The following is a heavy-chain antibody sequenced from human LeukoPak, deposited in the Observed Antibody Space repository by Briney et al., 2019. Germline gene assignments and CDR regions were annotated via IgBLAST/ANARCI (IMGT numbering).Heavy chain of an antibody. V-gene: IGHV3-48*03. D-gene: IGHD4-17*01. CDR1: GFTFSSYE. J-gene: IGHJ3*02. CDR2: ISSSGSTI. CDR3: ARATDGAFDI. Sequence: PGGSLRLSCAASGFTFSSYEMNWVRQAPGKGLEWVSYISSSGSTIYYVDSVKGRFTISRDNAKNSLYLQMNSLRAEDTALYYCARATDGAFDIWGQGTVVTVSS.